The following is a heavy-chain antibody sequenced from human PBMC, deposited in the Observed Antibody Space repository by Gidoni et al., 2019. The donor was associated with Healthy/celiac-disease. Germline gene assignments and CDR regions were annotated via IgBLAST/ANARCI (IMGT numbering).Heavy chain of an antibody. CDR3: ARNSETTVANLFDY. CDR1: GGSISSYY. D-gene: IGHD4-17*01. V-gene: IGHV4-59*01. CDR2: IYYSGST. Sequence: QVQLQESGPGLVKPSETLSLTCTVSGGSISSYYWSWIRQPPGKGLEGIGYIYYSGSTNYNPSRKRRVTISVDTSKNQFSLKLSAVTAADTAVYYCARNSETTVANLFDYWGQGTLVTVSS. J-gene: IGHJ4*02.